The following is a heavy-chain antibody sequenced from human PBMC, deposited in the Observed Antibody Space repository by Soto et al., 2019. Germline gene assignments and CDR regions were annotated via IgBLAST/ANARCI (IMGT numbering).Heavy chain of an antibody. V-gene: IGHV4-34*01. CDR3: ATEPIVVVTATDYHSYGMDA. J-gene: IGHJ6*02. CDR1: GGSFSGDY. D-gene: IGHD2-21*02. CDR2: INDSGST. Sequence: PSETLSLTCAVYGGSFSGDYWSWIGQPPGKGPEWIGEINDSGSTNYNPSLKSRVTISVDTSKNQFSLKLSSVTAADTAVYYCATEPIVVVTATDYHSYGMDASGPGTTATVSS.